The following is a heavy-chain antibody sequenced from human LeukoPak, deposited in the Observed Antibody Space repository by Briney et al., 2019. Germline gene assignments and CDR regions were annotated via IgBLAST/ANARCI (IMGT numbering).Heavy chain of an antibody. V-gene: IGHV4-4*07. D-gene: IGHD6-13*01. Sequence: SETLSLTCTVSGGSISSYYWSWIRQPAGKGLEWIGRTYSTGSTNYNPSLKSRVTMSVDTSKNQFSLRLRSVTAADTAVYYCARQIASAGTAGFDFWGQGALVTVSS. CDR3: ARQIASAGTAGFDF. J-gene: IGHJ4*02. CDR1: GGSISSYY. CDR2: TYSTGST.